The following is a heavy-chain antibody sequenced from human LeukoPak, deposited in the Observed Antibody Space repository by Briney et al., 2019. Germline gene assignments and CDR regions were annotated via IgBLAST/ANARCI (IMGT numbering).Heavy chain of an antibody. CDR3: SREEGGSCNS. CDR2: IRSRAYGGTT. V-gene: IGHV3-49*04. CDR1: GFTFGDYA. J-gene: IGHJ4*02. D-gene: IGHD2-15*01. Sequence: GGSLRLSCTASGFTFGDYAMSWVRQAPGKGLEWVCFIRSRAYGGTTEYAASVKGRFTISRDDSKSIAYLQMNSLKTEDTAVYYCSREEGGSCNSWGQGTLVTVSS.